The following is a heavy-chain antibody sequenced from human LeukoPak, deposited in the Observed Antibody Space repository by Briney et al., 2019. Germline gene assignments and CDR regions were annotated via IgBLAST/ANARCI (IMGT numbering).Heavy chain of an antibody. V-gene: IGHV4-4*07. Sequence: SETLSLTCTVSGGSISSYYWSWIRQPAGKGLEWIGRIYPSGSTNYNPSLKSRVTMSVDTSKNQFYLKLSSVIDADTAVYYCASGSGSYRTPYYYMDVWGTGTTVTVSS. J-gene: IGHJ6*03. CDR1: GGSISSYY. D-gene: IGHD3-10*01. CDR2: IYPSGST. CDR3: ASGSGSYRTPYYYMDV.